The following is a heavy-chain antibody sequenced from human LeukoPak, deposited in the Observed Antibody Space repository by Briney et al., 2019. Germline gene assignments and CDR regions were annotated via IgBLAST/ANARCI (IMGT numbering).Heavy chain of an antibody. CDR3: ATDQRYAFDY. V-gene: IGHV3-48*02. CDR1: GFSFTDYP. J-gene: IGHJ4*02. D-gene: IGHD3-9*01. Sequence: GGSLRLSCATSGFSFTDYPMNWVRQAPGKGLEWISNIRTTAEGANYAYYADSVKGRVTISRDDGKNTLYLHMNSLRDDDTAVYYCATDQRYAFDYWGQGILVTVST. CDR2: IRTTAEGANYA.